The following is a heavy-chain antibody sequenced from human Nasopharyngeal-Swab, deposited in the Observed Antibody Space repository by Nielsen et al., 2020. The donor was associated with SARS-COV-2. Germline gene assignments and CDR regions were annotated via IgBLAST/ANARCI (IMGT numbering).Heavy chain of an antibody. D-gene: IGHD2-15*01. V-gene: IGHV4-34*01. Sequence: SETLSLTCAVYGGSFSGYYWSWIRQPPGKGLEWIGEINHSGSTNYNPSLKSRVTISVDTSKNQFSLRLSSLTAADTAVYYCARQVAYAFDIWGPGTQVTVSS. CDR1: GGSFSGYY. CDR3: ARQVAYAFDI. J-gene: IGHJ3*02. CDR2: INHSGST.